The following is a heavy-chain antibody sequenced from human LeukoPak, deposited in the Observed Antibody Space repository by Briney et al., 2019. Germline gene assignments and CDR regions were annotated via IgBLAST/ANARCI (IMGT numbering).Heavy chain of an antibody. V-gene: IGHV3-11*06. CDR3: ARDLAFNYFDY. CDR2: ISSSSSYI. Sequence: GGSLRLSCAASGFTFSDYYMSWIRQAPGKGLEWVSYISSSSSYIYYADSVKGRFTISRDNAKNSLYLQMNSLRAEDTAVYYCARDLAFNYFDYWGQGTLVTVSS. CDR1: GFTFSDYY. J-gene: IGHJ4*02.